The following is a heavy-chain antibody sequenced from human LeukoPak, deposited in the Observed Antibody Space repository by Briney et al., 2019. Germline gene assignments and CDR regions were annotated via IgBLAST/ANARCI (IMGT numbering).Heavy chain of an antibody. J-gene: IGHJ4*02. CDR3: AKESGKFDN. V-gene: IGHV3-43*02. Sequence: PGGSLRPSCVASGLTFDGYAMHWVRQAPGKGLEWVSLISGDGGSTFYADSVKGRFSISRDNSKNSLYLQMNSLRTEDTAMYYCAKESGKFDNWGQGTLVAVSS. D-gene: IGHD3-16*01. CDR1: GLTFDGYA. CDR2: ISGDGGST.